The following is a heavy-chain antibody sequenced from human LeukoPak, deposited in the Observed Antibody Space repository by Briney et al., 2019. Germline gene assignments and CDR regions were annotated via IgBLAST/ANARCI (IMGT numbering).Heavy chain of an antibody. Sequence: GGSLRLSCAASGFTFSSYAMSWVRQAPGKGLEWVSAISGSGGSTYYADSVKGRFTISRDNAKNSLYLQMNSLRAEDTAVYYCARVGNHDYGDSYWGQGTLVTVSS. CDR3: ARVGNHDYGDSY. CDR2: ISGSGGST. D-gene: IGHD4-17*01. V-gene: IGHV3-23*01. CDR1: GFTFSSYA. J-gene: IGHJ4*02.